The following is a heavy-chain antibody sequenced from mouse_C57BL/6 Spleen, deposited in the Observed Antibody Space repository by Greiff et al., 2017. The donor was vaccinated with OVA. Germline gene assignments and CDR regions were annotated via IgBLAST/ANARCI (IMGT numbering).Heavy chain of an antibody. Sequence: QVQLQQPGAELVMPGASVKLSCKASGYTFTSYWLHWVKQRPGQGLEWIGEIDPSDSYTNYNQKFKGKSTLTVDKSSSTAYMQLSSLTSEDSAVYYCARDGYSPFAYWGQGTLVTVSA. CDR1: GYTFTSYW. J-gene: IGHJ3*01. V-gene: IGHV1-69*01. D-gene: IGHD2-3*01. CDR2: IDPSDSYT. CDR3: ARDGYSPFAY.